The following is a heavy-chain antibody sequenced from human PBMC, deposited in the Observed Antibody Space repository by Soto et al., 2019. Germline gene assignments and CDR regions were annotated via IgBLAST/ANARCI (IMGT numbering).Heavy chain of an antibody. D-gene: IGHD4-17*01. J-gene: IGHJ3*02. CDR2: ISGSGGST. CDR1: GFTFSSYA. V-gene: IGHV3-23*01. CDR3: ARASELRLACDI. Sequence: EVQLLESGGGLVQPGGSLRLSCAASGFTFSSYAMSWVRQAPGKGLEWVSAISGSGGSTYYADSVKGRFTISRDNSKNTLYLQMNSLRAEDTAVYYCARASELRLACDIWGQGTMVTVSS.